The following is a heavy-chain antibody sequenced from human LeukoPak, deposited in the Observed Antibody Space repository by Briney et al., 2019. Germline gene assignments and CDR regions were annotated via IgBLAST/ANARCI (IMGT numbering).Heavy chain of an antibody. D-gene: IGHD2-2*01. Sequence: GGSLRLSCAASGFTFSYYGMSGVREAPGKGLQWVSGISGSGGSTYYADPVKGRFTISRDNSKNTLYLQMNSLRAEDTAIYYCAKGDKDIVVVPDVYIDYWGQGTLVTVSS. V-gene: IGHV3-23*01. CDR2: ISGSGGST. CDR1: GFTFSYYG. CDR3: AKGDKDIVVVPDVYIDY. J-gene: IGHJ4*02.